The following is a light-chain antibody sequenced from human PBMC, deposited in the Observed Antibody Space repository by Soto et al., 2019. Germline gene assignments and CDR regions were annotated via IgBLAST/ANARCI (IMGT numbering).Light chain of an antibody. J-gene: IGKJ5*01. CDR2: GAS. CDR1: QSVSSNY. V-gene: IGKV3-20*01. CDR3: KQYGSSPMT. Sequence: EIVLTQSPGTLSLSPGERATLSCRASQSVSSNYLAWYQQKPGQAHRLLIYGASSRATGIQDRFSGSGSGTDFTLTISRLEPEDFAVYYCKQYGSSPMTFGQGTRLEIK.